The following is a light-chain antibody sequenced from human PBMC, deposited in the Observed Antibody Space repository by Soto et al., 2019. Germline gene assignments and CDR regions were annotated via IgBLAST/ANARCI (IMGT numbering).Light chain of an antibody. CDR1: HSVSSSY. J-gene: IGKJ4*01. V-gene: IGKV3-20*01. CDR3: QQYGSSPRT. Sequence: EIALTQSPGTLSLSPEERASLSCKATHSVSSSYLAWYQQKPGQAPRHLIYGASSTATRMTDMFSGSGSGTDFTLTISRLEPEDFAVYYCQQYGSSPRTFGGGNKVEIK. CDR2: GAS.